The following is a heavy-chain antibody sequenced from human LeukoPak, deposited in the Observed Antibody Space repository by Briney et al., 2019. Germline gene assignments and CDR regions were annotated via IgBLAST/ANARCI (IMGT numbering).Heavy chain of an antibody. V-gene: IGHV1-2*02. CDR3: ARGTGTGDPTSQH. CDR1: GYTFTGYY. J-gene: IGHJ1*01. CDR2: INPNSGGT. D-gene: IGHD2-8*02. Sequence: ASVKVSCKASGYTFTGYYMHWVRQAPGQGLEWMGWINPNSGGTNYAQKFQGRVTMTRDTSISTAYMELSRLRSDDTAVYYCARGTGTGDPTSQHWGQGTLVTVSS.